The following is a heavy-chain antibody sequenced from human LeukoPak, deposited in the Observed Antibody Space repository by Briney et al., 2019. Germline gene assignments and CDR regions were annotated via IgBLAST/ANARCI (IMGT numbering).Heavy chain of an antibody. D-gene: IGHD1-7*01. CDR2: ISSGSTYI. CDR3: ARGATDTTRWFDP. J-gene: IGHJ5*02. CDR1: GITFNRYS. Sequence: PGGSLRLSCAASGITFNRYSMNWVRQAPGKGLEWVSSISSGSTYIYYADSVKGRFTISRDNAKNSLYLQMNGLRAEDTAAYYCARGATDTTRWFDPWGQGTLVTVSS. V-gene: IGHV3-21*01.